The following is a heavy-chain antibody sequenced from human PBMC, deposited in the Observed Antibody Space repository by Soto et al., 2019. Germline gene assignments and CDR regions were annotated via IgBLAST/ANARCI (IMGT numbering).Heavy chain of an antibody. D-gene: IGHD2-2*01. CDR3: ATSPGGGGY. Sequence: EVQLVESGGGLIQPGGSLRLSCAVSGFTVSNNYMSWVRQAPGKGLEGVSVIYSGGYTAYGDSVKGRFTISRDNSKNPLYLKKNSPGAADAAVFSWATSPGGGGYWGQGTLVTVSS. CDR2: IYSGGYT. V-gene: IGHV3-53*01. CDR1: GFTVSNNY. J-gene: IGHJ4*02.